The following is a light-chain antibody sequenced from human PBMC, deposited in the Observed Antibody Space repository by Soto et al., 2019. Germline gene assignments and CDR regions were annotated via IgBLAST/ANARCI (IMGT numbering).Light chain of an antibody. Sequence: DIQMTQSPSTLSGSVGDRVTITCRASQTISSWLAWYQQKPGQAPKLLIYDASGLEVGVPSRFSGSGSGTHFTLTISGLQPEDIATYYCQQFGDLTFIFGQGTRLEI. CDR2: DAS. CDR1: QTISSW. V-gene: IGKV1-5*01. J-gene: IGKJ5*01. CDR3: QQFGDLTFI.